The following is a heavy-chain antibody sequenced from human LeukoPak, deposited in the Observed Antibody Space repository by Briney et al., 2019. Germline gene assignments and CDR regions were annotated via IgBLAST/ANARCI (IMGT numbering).Heavy chain of an antibody. CDR1: GFSLSTPGVG. CDR2: IYWDDDK. V-gene: IGHV2-5*02. D-gene: IGHD4-17*01. CDR3: AHLDYDYYPTDDAFDI. J-gene: IGHJ3*02. Sequence: SGPTLVKPTQTLTLTCSFSGFSLSTPGVGVGWIRQPPGKALEWLALIYWDDDKLYSPSLRSRLTITKDTSKHQVVLTMTNIDPVDTATYFCAHLDYDYYPTDDAFDIWGQGTMVTVSS.